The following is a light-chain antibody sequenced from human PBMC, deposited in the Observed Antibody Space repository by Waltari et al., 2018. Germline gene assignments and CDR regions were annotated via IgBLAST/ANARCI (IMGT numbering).Light chain of an antibody. V-gene: IGLV1-44*01. CDR1: TSNIGSQS. Sequence: QSVLTQPPSVSGTPGQRVSISCSGSTSNIGSQSVNWYQQVPGTAPKLLIYSNNQRPSGVPDRFSGSKSGTSASLAISGLQSEDEADYYCATWDDSLNGLFGGGTKLTVL. J-gene: IGLJ2*01. CDR2: SNN. CDR3: ATWDDSLNGL.